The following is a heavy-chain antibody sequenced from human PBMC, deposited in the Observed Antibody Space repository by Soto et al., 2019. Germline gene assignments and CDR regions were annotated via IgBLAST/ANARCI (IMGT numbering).Heavy chain of an antibody. CDR3: AIPGYYYGSGSYFGHYYYYYGMDV. CDR2: IYPGDSDT. V-gene: IGHV5-51*01. Sequence: GESLKISCKGSGYSFTSYWIGWVRQMPGKGLEWMGIIYPGDSDTRYSPSFQGQVTISADESISTAYLQWSSLKASDTAMYYCAIPGYYYGSGSYFGHYYYYYGMDVWGRGTTVTVSS. J-gene: IGHJ6*02. D-gene: IGHD3-10*01. CDR1: GYSFTSYW.